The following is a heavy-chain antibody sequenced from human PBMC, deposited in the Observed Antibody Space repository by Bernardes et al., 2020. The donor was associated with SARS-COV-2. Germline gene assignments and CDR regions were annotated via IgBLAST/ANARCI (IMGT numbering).Heavy chain of an antibody. J-gene: IGHJ2*01. CDR1: GFTFDDYA. D-gene: IGHD6-19*01. Sequence: GGSLRLSCAASGFTFDDYAMHWVRQAPGKGLEWVSGISWNSGSIGYADSVKGRFTISRDTSKNQFSLKLSSVTAADTAVYYCARERWELQQWLRSSYWYFDLWGRGTLVTVSS. CDR3: ARERWELQQWLRSSYWYFDL. CDR2: ISWNSGSI. V-gene: IGHV3-9*01.